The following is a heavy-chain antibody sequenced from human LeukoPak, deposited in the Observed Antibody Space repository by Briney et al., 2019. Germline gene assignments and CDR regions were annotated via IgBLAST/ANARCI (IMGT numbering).Heavy chain of an antibody. CDR3: ARESRKKYGSGSPGWFDP. Sequence: GASVKVSCKASGYTFTSYYMHRVRQAPGQGLEWMGIINSSGGSTSYAQKFQGRVTMTRDTSTSTVYMELSSLRSEDTAVYYCARESRKKYGSGSPGWFDPWGQGTLVTVPS. CDR1: GYTFTSYY. V-gene: IGHV1-46*03. CDR2: INSSGGST. J-gene: IGHJ5*02. D-gene: IGHD3-10*01.